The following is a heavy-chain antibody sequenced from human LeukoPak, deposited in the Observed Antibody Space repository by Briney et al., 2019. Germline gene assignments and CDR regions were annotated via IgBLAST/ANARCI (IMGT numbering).Heavy chain of an antibody. Sequence: GGSLRLSCAASGFTFSSYGMHWVRQAPGKGLEWVAVIWYDGSNKYYADSVKGRFTIFRDNPKNTLYLQMNSLRAEDTAVYYCAREHYNYYDNSGSIDYWGQGTLVTVSS. CDR3: AREHYNYYDNSGSIDY. V-gene: IGHV3-33*01. CDR1: GFTFSSYG. D-gene: IGHD3-22*01. J-gene: IGHJ4*02. CDR2: IWYDGSNK.